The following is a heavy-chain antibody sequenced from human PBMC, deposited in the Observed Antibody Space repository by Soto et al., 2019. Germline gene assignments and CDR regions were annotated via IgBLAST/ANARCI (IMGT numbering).Heavy chain of an antibody. D-gene: IGHD3-3*01. CDR3: AKDTPLRFLEWPGGMDV. CDR2: ISYDGSNK. Sequence: PGGSLRLSCAASGFTFSSYGMHWVRQAPGKGLEWVAVISYDGSNKYYADSVKGRFTISRDNSKNTLYLQMNSLRAEDTAVYYCAKDTPLRFLEWPGGMDVWGQGTTVTVSS. V-gene: IGHV3-30*18. J-gene: IGHJ6*02. CDR1: GFTFSSYG.